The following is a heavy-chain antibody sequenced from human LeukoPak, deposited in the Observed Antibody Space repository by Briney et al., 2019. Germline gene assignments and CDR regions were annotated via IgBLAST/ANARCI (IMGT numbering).Heavy chain of an antibody. J-gene: IGHJ6*03. Sequence: SETLSLTCAVSGGSISSGGYSWSWIRQPPGKGLEWIGYIYYSGSTYYNPSLKSRVTISVDTSKNQFSLKLSSVTAADTAVYYCARVPDTAMVRPGYYYYYMDVWGKGTTVTVSS. CDR3: ARVPDTAMVRPGYYYYYMDV. D-gene: IGHD5-18*01. CDR2: IYYSGST. V-gene: IGHV4-30-4*07. CDR1: GGSISSGGYS.